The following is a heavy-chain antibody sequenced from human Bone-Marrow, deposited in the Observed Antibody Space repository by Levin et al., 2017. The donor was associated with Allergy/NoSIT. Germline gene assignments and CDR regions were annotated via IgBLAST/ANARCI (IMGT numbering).Heavy chain of an antibody. CDR2: IFPVGST. CDR1: GGYINTDGYS. J-gene: IGHJ4*02. V-gene: IGHV4-30-2*01. Sequence: SETLSLTCDVSGGYINTDGYSWSWIRQPPGKGLEWIGNIFPVGSTTYNPSLRSRATMSIDRSTNQFSLDLRSVTAADTAVYYCARKSDYFDSWGQGTLVTVSS. CDR3: ARKSDYFDS.